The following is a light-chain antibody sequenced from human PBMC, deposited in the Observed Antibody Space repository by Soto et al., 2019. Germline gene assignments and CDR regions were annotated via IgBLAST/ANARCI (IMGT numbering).Light chain of an antibody. CDR3: QQLIRFPTK. J-gene: IGKJ1*01. V-gene: IGKV3-15*01. Sequence: EIVMTPSPATLSVSPGERATLFCRASHSVSSSLAWYQQKPGQAPRLLIHGASTRATGIPARFSGSGSGTEFTLTISSLQPEDFATYYCQQLIRFPTKFGQGTKVDIK. CDR1: HSVSSS. CDR2: GAS.